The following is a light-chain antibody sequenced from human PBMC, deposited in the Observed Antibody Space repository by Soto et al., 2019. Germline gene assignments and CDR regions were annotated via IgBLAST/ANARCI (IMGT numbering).Light chain of an antibody. CDR2: EVS. CDR3: SSYTSSSTLQFV. Sequence: QSGLTQPASGSGSPGQSITISCTGTSSDVGGYNYVSWYQQHPGKAPKLMIYEVSNRPSGVSNRFSGSKSGNTASLTISGLQAEDEADYYCSSYTSSSTLQFVFGTGTRSPS. V-gene: IGLV2-14*01. J-gene: IGLJ1*01. CDR1: SSDVGGYNY.